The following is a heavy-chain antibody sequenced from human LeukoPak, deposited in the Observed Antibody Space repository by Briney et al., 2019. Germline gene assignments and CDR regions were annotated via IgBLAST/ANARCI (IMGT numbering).Heavy chain of an antibody. D-gene: IGHD6-13*01. CDR2: INSDGSGT. Sequence: GGSLRLSCAASGYTFSTSWMHWVRQAPGKGLVWVSRINSDGSGTTYADSVKGRFTISRDNAKNTLYLQMNSLRAEDTAVYYCAREGYSSSWYPYYYYYYMDVWGKGTTVTVSS. V-gene: IGHV3-74*01. CDR1: GYTFSTSW. J-gene: IGHJ6*03. CDR3: AREGYSSSWYPYYYYYYMDV.